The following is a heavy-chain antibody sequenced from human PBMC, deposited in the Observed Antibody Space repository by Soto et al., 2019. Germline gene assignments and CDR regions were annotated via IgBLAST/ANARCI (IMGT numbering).Heavy chain of an antibody. V-gene: IGHV4-39*01. Sequence: QPPGKGLEWIGSIYYSGSTYYNPSLKSRVTISVDTSKNQFSLKLSSVTAADTAVYYCARLGHYYDSSGYYPTSYFDYWGQGTLVTVSS. J-gene: IGHJ4*02. D-gene: IGHD3-22*01. CDR2: IYYSGST. CDR3: ARLGHYYDSSGYYPTSYFDY.